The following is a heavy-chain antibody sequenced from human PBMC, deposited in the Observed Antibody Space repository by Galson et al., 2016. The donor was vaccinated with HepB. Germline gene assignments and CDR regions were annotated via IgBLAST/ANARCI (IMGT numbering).Heavy chain of an antibody. J-gene: IGHJ4*02. CDR2: ISGASNII. D-gene: IGHD2-21*02. V-gene: IGHV3-21*01. Sequence: SLRLSCAASGFTFSSYSMNWVRQAPGKGLEWVSSISGASNIINYADSVKGRFTVSRDNAKNSLYLQINSLRAEDTGVYYCARACRGVCLLSDYWGQGTLVTVSS. CDR1: GFTFSSYS. CDR3: ARACRGVCLLSDY.